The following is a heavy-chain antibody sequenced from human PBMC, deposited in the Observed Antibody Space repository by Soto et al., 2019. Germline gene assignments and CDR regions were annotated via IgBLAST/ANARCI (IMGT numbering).Heavy chain of an antibody. CDR2: MFHSGSA. CDR3: ARGKRGIRYYGSGTSDWLDP. Sequence: PSETLSVTCAVSGGSISRGDYSWSWIRQPPGKGLEWIGYMFHSGSAYYNPSLKSRVTISVDRSKNQFSLKLTSLTAADTAVYYCARGKRGIRYYGSGTSDWLDPWGQGTLVTVSS. J-gene: IGHJ5*02. V-gene: IGHV4-30-2*01. CDR1: GGSISRGDYS. D-gene: IGHD3-10*01.